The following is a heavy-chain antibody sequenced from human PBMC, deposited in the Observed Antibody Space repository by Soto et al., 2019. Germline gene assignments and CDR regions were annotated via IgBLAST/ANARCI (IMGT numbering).Heavy chain of an antibody. V-gene: IGHV3-30-3*01. Sequence: QVQLVESGGGVVQPGRSLRLSCAASGFTFSSYAMHWVRQAPGKGLEWVAVISYDGSNKYYADSVKGRFTISRDNSKNTQYLQMNSLRAEDTAVYYCARAGCDGGSCYTLVGLRYGMDVWGQGTTVTVSS. J-gene: IGHJ6*02. CDR2: ISYDGSNK. D-gene: IGHD2-15*01. CDR3: ARAGCDGGSCYTLVGLRYGMDV. CDR1: GFTFSSYA.